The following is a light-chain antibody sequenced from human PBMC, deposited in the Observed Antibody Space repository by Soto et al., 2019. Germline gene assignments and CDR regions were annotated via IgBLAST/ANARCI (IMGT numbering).Light chain of an antibody. V-gene: IGLV7-43*01. CDR2: GTS. CDR3: RLYVGGAHV. CDR1: TGAVTGGYY. Sequence: QAVVTQEPSLTVSPGGTVTLTCASSTGAVTGGYYPNWFQQKPGQAPRPLIYGTSNKHSWTPARFSGSLLGGKAALTLSGVQHEYESEYYCRLYVGGAHVFGAGTKHTV. J-gene: IGLJ1*01.